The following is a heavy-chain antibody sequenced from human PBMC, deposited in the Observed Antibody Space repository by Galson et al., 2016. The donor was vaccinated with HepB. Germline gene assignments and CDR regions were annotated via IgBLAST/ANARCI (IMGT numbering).Heavy chain of an antibody. CDR2: INHGGSEK. J-gene: IGHJ4*02. V-gene: IGHV3-7*03. Sequence: SLRLSCAASGFTLRNFWMTWVRQAPGKGPEWVANINHGGSEKYYADSLKGRFTISRDNAENSLYLQMNSLSAEDTAVYYCTRAPEGSGSSDYSDYWGQGTLVTVSS. CDR1: GFTLRNFW. D-gene: IGHD3-10*01. CDR3: TRAPEGSGSSDYSDY.